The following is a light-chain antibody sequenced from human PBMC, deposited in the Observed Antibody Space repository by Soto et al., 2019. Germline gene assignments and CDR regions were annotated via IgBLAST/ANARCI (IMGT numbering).Light chain of an antibody. Sequence: QSVLTQPPSVSATPGRTVTISCTGSSSNIGAGYDVHWYQQRPGTAPKLLIFGNTNRPSGVPDRFSGSKSGTSASLAITGLQAEDEGDYYCQSYDSTLSARYVFGTGTKVTVL. CDR3: QSYDSTLSARYV. CDR2: GNT. CDR1: SSNIGAGYD. J-gene: IGLJ1*01. V-gene: IGLV1-40*01.